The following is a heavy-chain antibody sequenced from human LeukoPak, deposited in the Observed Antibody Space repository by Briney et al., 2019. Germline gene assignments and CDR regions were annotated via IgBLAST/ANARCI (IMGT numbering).Heavy chain of an antibody. V-gene: IGHV4-59*01. D-gene: IGHD3-10*01. CDR1: GGSISSYY. J-gene: IGHJ5*02. CDR2: IYYSGST. CDR3: ARAEQYYGSGSYSNWFDP. Sequence: SETLSLTCTVSGGSISSYYWSWIRQAPGKGLEWIGYIYYSGSTNYNPSLKSRVTISVDTSKNHFSLKLSSVTAADTAVYYCARAEQYYGSGSYSNWFDPWGQGTLVTVSS.